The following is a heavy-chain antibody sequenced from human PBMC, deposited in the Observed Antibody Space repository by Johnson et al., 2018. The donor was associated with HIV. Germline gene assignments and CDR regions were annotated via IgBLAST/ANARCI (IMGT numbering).Heavy chain of an antibody. Sequence: VQLVESGGGLIQPGGSLRLSCAASGFTVSSNYMSWVRQAPGKGLEWVSVIYSGGSTYYADAVKGRFTISRDNSKNTLYLQMNSLSAEDTALYYCARVTGFCSGGRAFDIWGQGTMVTVSS. V-gene: IGHV3-53*01. CDR2: IYSGGST. J-gene: IGHJ3*02. CDR1: GFTVSSNY. D-gene: IGHD2-15*01. CDR3: ARVTGFCSGGRAFDI.